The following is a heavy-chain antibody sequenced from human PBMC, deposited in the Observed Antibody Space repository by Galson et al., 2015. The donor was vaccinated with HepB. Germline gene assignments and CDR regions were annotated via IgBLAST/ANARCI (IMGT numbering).Heavy chain of an antibody. J-gene: IGHJ4*02. D-gene: IGHD6-13*01. CDR3: ARDGVAATSRVDY. V-gene: IGHV3-21*01. Sequence: PGKGLEWVSSISGSSSFIYYADSVRGRFTISRDNAKNSLYLQMKSLRAEDTAVYYCARDGVAATSRVDYWGQGTLVTVSS. CDR2: ISGSSSFI.